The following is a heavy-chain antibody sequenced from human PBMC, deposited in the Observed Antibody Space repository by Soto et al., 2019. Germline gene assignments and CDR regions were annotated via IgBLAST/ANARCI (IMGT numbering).Heavy chain of an antibody. CDR2: FDPEDGET. Sequence: ASVKVSCKVSGYTLTELSMHWVRQAPGKGLEWMGGFDPEDGETIYAQKFQGRVTMTEDTSTDTAYMELSSLRSEDTAVYYCATTPTYYCGSGSYNRLDPWGQGTLVTVS. V-gene: IGHV1-24*01. D-gene: IGHD3-10*01. J-gene: IGHJ5*02. CDR1: GYTLTELS. CDR3: ATTPTYYCGSGSYNRLDP.